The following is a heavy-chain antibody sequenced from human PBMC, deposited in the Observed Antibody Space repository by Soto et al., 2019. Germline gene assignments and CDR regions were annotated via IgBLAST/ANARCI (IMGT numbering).Heavy chain of an antibody. CDR1: GGSISSSSYY. J-gene: IGHJ4*02. Sequence: SETLSLTCTVSGGSISSSSYYWGWIRQPPGKGLEWIGSVYYTGRTNYNPSLKSRVTISVDASKNQFSLKLSSVTAADTAVYYCATTNLMTYASGRRGYYFDYWGQGTLVTVSS. CDR2: VYYTGRT. D-gene: IGHD3-10*01. V-gene: IGHV4-39*01. CDR3: ATTNLMTYASGRRGYYFDY.